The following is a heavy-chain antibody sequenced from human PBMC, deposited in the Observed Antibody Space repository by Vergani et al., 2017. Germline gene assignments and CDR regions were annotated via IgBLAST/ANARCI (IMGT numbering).Heavy chain of an antibody. CDR2: IKRDGTET. D-gene: IGHD2-15*01. CDR3: ARISGGSAPYLHY. Sequence: QVVESGGGLVQPGGSLRLSCAASGFTFGDYYMAWIRLAPGKGLDWVASIKRDGTETFYVDSVKGRFTISRDNAKTTLYLQMNSLRDEDRGVYYCARISGGSAPYLHYWGQGTLVTVAS. J-gene: IGHJ1*01. CDR1: GFTFGDYY. V-gene: IGHV3-7*01.